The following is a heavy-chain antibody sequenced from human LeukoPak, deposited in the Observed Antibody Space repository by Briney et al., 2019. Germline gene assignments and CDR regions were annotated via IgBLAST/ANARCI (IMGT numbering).Heavy chain of an antibody. Sequence: PSETLSLTCAVYGGSFSGYYWSWIRQPPGKGLEWIGEINHSGSTNYNPSLKSRVTISVDTSKNQFSLKLSSVTAADTAVYYCAVDCCGDCYTSDYWGQGTLVTVSS. D-gene: IGHD2-21*02. CDR3: AVDCCGDCYTSDY. J-gene: IGHJ4*02. CDR1: GGSFSGYY. V-gene: IGHV4-34*01. CDR2: INHSGST.